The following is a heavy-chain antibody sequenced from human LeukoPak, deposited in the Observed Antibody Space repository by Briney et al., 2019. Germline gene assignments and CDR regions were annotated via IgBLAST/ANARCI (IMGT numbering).Heavy chain of an antibody. CDR1: GFAFTNYW. D-gene: IGHD1-7*01. V-gene: IGHV3-7*01. Sequence: GSLRLSCAASGFAFTNYWMTWVRQAPGKGPEWVANIRQDGSETNYVDYVRGRLTIARDNTKNSLYLQMTSLRGEDTAVYYCASRAGKPGNTPWCFDYWGQGALVTVSS. CDR3: ASRAGKPGNTPWCFDY. J-gene: IGHJ4*02. CDR2: IRQDGSET.